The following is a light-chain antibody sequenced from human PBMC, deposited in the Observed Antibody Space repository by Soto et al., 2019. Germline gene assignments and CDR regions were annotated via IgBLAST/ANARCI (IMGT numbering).Light chain of an antibody. CDR2: GAS. J-gene: IGKJ1*01. V-gene: IGKV3-20*01. CDR1: QSVSNTY. Sequence: EIVLTQSPGTLSLSPGERAPLSCRASQSVSNTYLAWYQQRPGQAPRLLIYGASSRATGIPDRFSDSGSGTDFTLTISRLEPEDFAVYYCHQYSSSAKTFGQGTKVDI. CDR3: HQYSSSAKT.